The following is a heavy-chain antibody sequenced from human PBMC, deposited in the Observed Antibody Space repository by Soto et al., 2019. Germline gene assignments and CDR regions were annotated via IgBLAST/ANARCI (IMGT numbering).Heavy chain of an antibody. CDR3: ARVFPDGWVEPGVVRGYLDT. V-gene: IGHV1-69*01. D-gene: IGHD3-3*01. J-gene: IGHJ4*02. Sequence: QVQLVQSGAEVKEPGSAVKVSCKAPADSFSSYGISWVRQAPGQDLEWMGGIIPIFGTTNYAEKCQGRVTITADESTNTAYMELSSLRSEDTALYYCARVFPDGWVEPGVVRGYLDTWGRGPLVTVSS. CDR1: ADSFSSYG. CDR2: IIPIFGTT.